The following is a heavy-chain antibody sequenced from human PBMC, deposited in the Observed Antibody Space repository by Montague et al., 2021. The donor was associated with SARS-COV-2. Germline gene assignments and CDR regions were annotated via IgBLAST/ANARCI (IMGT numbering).Heavy chain of an antibody. J-gene: IGHJ4*02. CDR3: ASLGYCSGGRCYSGDY. Sequence: SLRLSCAASGFTFSSYGMHWVRQAPGKGLEWVAVIWYDGSNKYYADSVKGRFTISRDNSKNTLYLQMNSLRAEDTAVYYCASLGYCSGGRCYSGDYWGQGTLVTVSS. V-gene: IGHV3-33*01. D-gene: IGHD2-15*01. CDR1: GFTFSSYG. CDR2: IWYDGSNK.